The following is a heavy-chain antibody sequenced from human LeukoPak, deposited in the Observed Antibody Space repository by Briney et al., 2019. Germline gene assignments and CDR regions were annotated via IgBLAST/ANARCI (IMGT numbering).Heavy chain of an antibody. J-gene: IGHJ5*02. V-gene: IGHV4-39*01. D-gene: IGHD3-3*01. CDR3: TRLYSYYDFWSGYRPNWFDP. Sequence: SETLSLTCTVSGGSISSSSYYWGWIRQPPGKGLERIGSIYYSGSTYYNPSLKSRVTISVDTSKNQFSLKLTSVAAADTAVYHCTRLYSYYDFWSGYRPNWFDPWRQATVVTVSS. CDR2: IYYSGST. CDR1: GGSISSSSYY.